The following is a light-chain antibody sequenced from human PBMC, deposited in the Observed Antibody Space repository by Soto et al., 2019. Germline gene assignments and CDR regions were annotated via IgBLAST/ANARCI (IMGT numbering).Light chain of an antibody. CDR2: AAS. J-gene: IGKJ1*01. Sequence: ESVTITCRASQVISTSLAWYQVKPGKAPKLLIYAASTLESGVPSRFSATVSGTEFSLTITSLQPDDFATYYCQQYNSYSRRTFGQGTKVDIK. V-gene: IGKV1-9*01. CDR3: QQYNSYSRRT. CDR1: QVISTS.